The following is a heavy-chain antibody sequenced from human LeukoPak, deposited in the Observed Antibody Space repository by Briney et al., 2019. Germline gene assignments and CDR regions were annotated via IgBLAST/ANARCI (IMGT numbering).Heavy chain of an antibody. Sequence: PGGSLRLSCVASGFTFSSYSMNWVRQAPGKGLEWVSYVSSSSSTIYYADSVKGRFTISRDNAKNSLYLQMNSLRAEDTAVYYCARVTHPNYYGSGLPFDYWGQGTLVTVSS. V-gene: IGHV3-48*04. CDR1: GFTFSSYS. D-gene: IGHD3-10*01. CDR2: VSSSSSTI. J-gene: IGHJ4*02. CDR3: ARVTHPNYYGSGLPFDY.